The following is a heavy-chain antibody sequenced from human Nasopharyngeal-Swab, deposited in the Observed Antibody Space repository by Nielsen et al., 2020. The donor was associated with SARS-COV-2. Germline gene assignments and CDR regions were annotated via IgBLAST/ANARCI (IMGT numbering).Heavy chain of an antibody. Sequence: GESLKISCAASGFTFSSYWMSWVRQAPGKGLEWVAVISYDGSNKYYADSVKGRFTISRDNSKNTLYLQMNSLRAEDTAVYYCAKDTYDSSGYFRIYYYYGMDVWGQGTTVTVSS. CDR1: GFTFSSYW. V-gene: IGHV3-30*18. D-gene: IGHD3-22*01. CDR2: ISYDGSNK. J-gene: IGHJ6*02. CDR3: AKDTYDSSGYFRIYYYYGMDV.